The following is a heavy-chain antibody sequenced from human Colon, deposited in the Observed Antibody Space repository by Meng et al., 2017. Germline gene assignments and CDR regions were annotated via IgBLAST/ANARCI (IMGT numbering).Heavy chain of an antibody. CDR3: ANRFV. V-gene: IGHV3-66*02. J-gene: IGHJ4*02. CDR2: IHSSAGT. CDR1: GFSVSSDF. D-gene: IGHD3-3*01. Sequence: EGAVVVCGGGLVQPGGSLRLSWAVSGFSVSSDFMIWVRQAPGKGLEWVSMIHSSAGTFFADSVKGRFTVSTDNSKNTLYLQMNSLRIEDTAVYHCANRFVWGLGTLVTVSS.